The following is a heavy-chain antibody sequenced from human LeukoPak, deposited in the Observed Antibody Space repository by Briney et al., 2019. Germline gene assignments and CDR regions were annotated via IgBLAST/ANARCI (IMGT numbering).Heavy chain of an antibody. CDR3: ARRRYYDGSGYLE. Sequence: PSETLSLTCSVSGDSVSRSDSYWNWIRQPPGKGLEWIGTIYYSGRTYYSPSLKSRVTMSVDPSNNQFSLNLRSVTAADTAVYYCARRRYYDGSGYLEWGQGTLLSVSS. J-gene: IGHJ1*01. CDR2: IYYSGRT. V-gene: IGHV4-39*01. D-gene: IGHD3-22*01. CDR1: GDSVSRSDSY.